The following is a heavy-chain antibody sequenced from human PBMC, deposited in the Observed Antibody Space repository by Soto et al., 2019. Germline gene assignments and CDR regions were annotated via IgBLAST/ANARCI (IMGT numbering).Heavy chain of an antibody. CDR2: IYHSGST. CDR3: AREMGGSIDY. J-gene: IGHJ4*02. CDR1: GGSISSSSYY. V-gene: IGHV4-39*01. Sequence: QLQLQESGPGLVKPSETLSLTCTVSGGSISSSSYYWGWIRQPPGKGLEWIGTIYHSGSTYYTPSLKSRVTISVDTSKSQFSLKLNSVTAADTAIYYCAREMGGSIDYWGQGTLVTVSS. D-gene: IGHD1-26*01.